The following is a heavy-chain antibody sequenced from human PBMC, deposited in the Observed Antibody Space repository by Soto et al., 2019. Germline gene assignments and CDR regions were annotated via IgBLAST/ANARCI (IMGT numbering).Heavy chain of an antibody. Sequence: QVQLVESGGGVVQPGRSLRLSCAASGFTFSSYGMHWVRQAPGKGLEWVTVISYDGSNKYYADSVKGRFTISRDNSKNTLYLQMNSLSAEDTAVYYCAKSLLSYYYYYGMDVWGQGTTVTVSS. CDR3: AKSLLSYYYYYGMDV. J-gene: IGHJ6*02. CDR2: ISYDGSNK. V-gene: IGHV3-30*18. CDR1: GFTFSSYG.